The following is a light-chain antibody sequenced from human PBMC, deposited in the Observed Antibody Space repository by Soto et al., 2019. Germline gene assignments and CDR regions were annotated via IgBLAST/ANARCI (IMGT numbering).Light chain of an antibody. CDR3: QQRSNWPT. CDR2: YAS. V-gene: IGKV3-11*01. CDR1: QSVSSY. Sequence: EIVLTQSPATLSLSPGERATLSCRASQSVSSYLAWYQQKPGQAPRLLIYYASNRATGIPARFSGSGSGTDFTLTISSLEPEDFAVYYCQQRSNWPTCGGGTKVEIK. J-gene: IGKJ4*01.